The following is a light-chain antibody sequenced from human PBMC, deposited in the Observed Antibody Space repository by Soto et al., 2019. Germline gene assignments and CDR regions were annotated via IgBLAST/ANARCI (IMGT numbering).Light chain of an antibody. J-gene: IGKJ5*01. CDR3: QQRSNWPIT. V-gene: IGKV3-11*01. CDR1: QNINRD. CDR2: DAS. Sequence: EIALTQSPATLSLSPGEKATLSCRGSQNINRDFACYHQKPGQPPSLLIYDASTRATGIPARFSGSGSGTDFTLTISSLEPEDFAVYYCQQRSNWPITFGQGTRLEIK.